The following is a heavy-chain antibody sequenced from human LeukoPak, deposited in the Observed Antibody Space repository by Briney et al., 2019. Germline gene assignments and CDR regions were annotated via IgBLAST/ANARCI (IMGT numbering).Heavy chain of an antibody. CDR2: IYYSGST. V-gene: IGHV4-31*03. D-gene: IGHD3-22*01. J-gene: IGHJ4*02. Sequence: SQTLSLTCTVSGGSISSGGYYWSWIRQHPGKGLEWIGYIYYSGSTYYNPSLKGRVTISVDTSKNQFSLKLSSVTAADTAVYYCARGSYYYDSLWGQGTLVTVSS. CDR3: ARGSYYYDSL. CDR1: GGSISSGGYY.